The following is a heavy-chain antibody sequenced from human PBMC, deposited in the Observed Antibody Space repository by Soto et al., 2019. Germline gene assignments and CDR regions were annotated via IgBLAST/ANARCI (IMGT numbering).Heavy chain of an antibody. D-gene: IGHD3-10*01. CDR3: AKRGEGSNEGFYYGWDV. J-gene: IGHJ6*04. CDR1: GYDFSNYW. Sequence: EAMQISCKGSGYDFSNYWIGWLRQKPGKGLEWMGIIYPGDPDPRYSPSFQGQVTISADKSISTAYLQWGSLKASDTAKYYFAKRGEGSNEGFYYGWDVWRNGTTVT. V-gene: IGHV5-51*01. CDR2: IYPGDPDP.